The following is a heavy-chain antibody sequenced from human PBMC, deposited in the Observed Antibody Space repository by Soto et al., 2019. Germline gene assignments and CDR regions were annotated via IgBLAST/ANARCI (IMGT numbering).Heavy chain of an antibody. CDR1: GLTFNSCS. D-gene: IGHD2-15*01. CDR3: ASSPPRDIVGYTTYYFDY. CDR2: ISSGYTYI. J-gene: IGHJ4*02. V-gene: IGHV3-21*01. Sequence: PGGSLRLSCAASGLTFNSCSMNWVRQAPGKGLEWVSSISSGYTYIYYADSVKGRFTISRDNDKNSLYLQMNSLTAEDTAVYFCASSPPRDIVGYTTYYFDYPGPGPLVTGFS.